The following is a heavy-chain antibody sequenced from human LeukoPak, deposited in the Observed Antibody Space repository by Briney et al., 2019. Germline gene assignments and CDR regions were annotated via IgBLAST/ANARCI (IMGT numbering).Heavy chain of an antibody. CDR3: ATIVPDVVATLTFDY. Sequence: GGSLRLSCAVSGFTVSNNYMSWVRQVPGKGLEWVSVIYSGGSTYYPDSVKGRFTISRDNSKNTLYLQMNSLRAEDTAVYYCATIVPDVVATLTFDYWGQGTLVTVSS. V-gene: IGHV3-66*01. J-gene: IGHJ4*02. CDR2: IYSGGST. CDR1: GFTVSNNY. D-gene: IGHD2-15*01.